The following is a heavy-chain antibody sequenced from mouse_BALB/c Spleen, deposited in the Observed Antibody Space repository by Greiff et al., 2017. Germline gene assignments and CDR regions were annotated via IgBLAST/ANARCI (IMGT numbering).Heavy chain of an antibody. Sequence: VQLQQSGAELVKPGASVKLSCTASGFNIKDTYMHWVKQRPEQGLEWIGRIDPANGNTKYDPKFQGKATITADTSSNTAYLQLSSLTSEDTAVYYCAFYNWFAYWGQGTLVTVSA. CDR2: IDPANGNT. CDR1: GFNIKDTY. J-gene: IGHJ3*01. CDR3: AFYNWFAY. V-gene: IGHV14-3*02. D-gene: IGHD1-3*01.